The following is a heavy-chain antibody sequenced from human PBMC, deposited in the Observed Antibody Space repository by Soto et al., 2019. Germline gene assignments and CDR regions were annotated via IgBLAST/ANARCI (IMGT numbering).Heavy chain of an antibody. V-gene: IGHV3-15*07. Sequence: PGGSLRLSCAASGFTFSNAWINWVRQAPGKGLEWVGSIKSKTDGGTTDYAEPVKGRFAISRDDSNNMVYLQMNSLKIEDTAVYYCTTDSYSTIIIVRFDYWGHGTLVTVSS. J-gene: IGHJ4*01. CDR1: GFTFSNAW. D-gene: IGHD3-22*01. CDR3: TTDSYSTIIIVRFDY. CDR2: IKSKTDGGTT.